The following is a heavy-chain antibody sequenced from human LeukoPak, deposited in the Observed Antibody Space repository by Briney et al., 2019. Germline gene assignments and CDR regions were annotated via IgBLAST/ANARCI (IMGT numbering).Heavy chain of an antibody. Sequence: GGSLRLSCAASGFTFSSSAMSWVRQAPGKGLEWVSGVSGSGGNTYYAGSVKGRFTISRDNSKNTLYLQMNSLRAEDTAVYYCAKAGSIRLDYWGQGTLVTVSS. D-gene: IGHD1-26*01. CDR2: VSGSGGNT. J-gene: IGHJ4*02. CDR1: GFTFSSSA. CDR3: AKAGSIRLDY. V-gene: IGHV3-23*01.